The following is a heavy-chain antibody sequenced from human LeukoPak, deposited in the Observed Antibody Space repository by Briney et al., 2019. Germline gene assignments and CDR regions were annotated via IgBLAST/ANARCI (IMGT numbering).Heavy chain of an antibody. CDR2: IIPIFGTA. Sequence: SVKVSCKASGGTFSSYAISWVRQAPGQGLEWMGGIIPIFGTANYAQKLQGRVTITADESTSTAYMELSSLRSEDTAVYYCAREDRVGATIDYWGQGTLVTVSS. J-gene: IGHJ4*02. CDR3: AREDRVGATIDY. D-gene: IGHD1-26*01. CDR1: GGTFSSYA. V-gene: IGHV1-69*13.